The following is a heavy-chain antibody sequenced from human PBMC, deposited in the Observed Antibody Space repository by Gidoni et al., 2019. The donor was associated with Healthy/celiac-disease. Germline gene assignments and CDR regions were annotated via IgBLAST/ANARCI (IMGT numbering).Heavy chain of an antibody. CDR1: GGSISSSSYY. J-gene: IGHJ4*02. V-gene: IGHV4-39*01. CDR2: TYYSGST. Sequence: QLQLQESGPGLVKPSETLSLTCTVSGGSISSSSYYWGWIRQPPGKGLEWIGSTYYSGSTYYNPSLKSRVTISVDTSKNQFSLKLSSVTAADTAVYYCARQTPDFWSGYFDYWGQGTLVTVSS. D-gene: IGHD3-3*01. CDR3: ARQTPDFWSGYFDY.